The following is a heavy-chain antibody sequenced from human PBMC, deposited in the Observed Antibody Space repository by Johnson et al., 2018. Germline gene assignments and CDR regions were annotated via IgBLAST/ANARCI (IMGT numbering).Heavy chain of an antibody. CDR1: GGSFSGYY. J-gene: IGHJ6*03. Sequence: QVQLQQWGAGLLKPSETLSLTCAVYGGSFSGYYWSWIRQPPGKGLEWIGEINHSGSTNYNPSLKSRVTISVDTSKNQFSLKLSSVPAADTAVYYCARGGDDDYYYMDVWGKGTTVTVSS. CDR3: ARGGDDDYYYMDV. D-gene: IGHD3-16*01. V-gene: IGHV4-34*01. CDR2: INHSGST.